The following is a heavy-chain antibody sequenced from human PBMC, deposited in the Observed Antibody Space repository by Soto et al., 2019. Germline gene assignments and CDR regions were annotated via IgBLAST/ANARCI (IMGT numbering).Heavy chain of an antibody. J-gene: IGHJ4*02. V-gene: IGHV1-69*02. CDR1: GGTFSSYT. CDR3: XRXXXGGXXYFDY. Sequence: QVQLVQSGAEVKKPGSSVKVSCKASGGTFSSYTISWVRQAPGQGLEWMGRIIPILGIANYAQKVQGRVTITADKSTSTAYMELSSLRSEDTAVYXXXRXXXGGXXYFDYWGQGTLVTVSS. CDR2: IIPILGIA. D-gene: IGHD2-15*01.